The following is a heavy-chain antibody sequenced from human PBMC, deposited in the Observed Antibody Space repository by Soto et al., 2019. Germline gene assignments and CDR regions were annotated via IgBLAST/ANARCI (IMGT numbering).Heavy chain of an antibody. V-gene: IGHV4-61*01. CDR1: GGSVSSGSYY. J-gene: IGHJ4*02. CDR2: IYYSGNT. Sequence: SETLSLTCTVSGGSVSSGSYYWSWIRQPPGRGLEWIGYIYYSGNTDYNPSLKSRLAISIDTSKNQFSLKLSSVTAADTAVYFCAREGGESSDGLYYFDSWGQGSLVTVSS. D-gene: IGHD3-16*01. CDR3: AREGGESSDGLYYFDS.